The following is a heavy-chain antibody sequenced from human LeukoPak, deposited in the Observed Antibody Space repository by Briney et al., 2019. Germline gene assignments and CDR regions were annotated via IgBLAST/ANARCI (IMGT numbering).Heavy chain of an antibody. J-gene: IGHJ6*03. Sequence: GGSLRLSCAASGFTFSSYSMNWVRQAPGKGLEWVSSISSSSSYICYADSVKGRFTISRDNAKNSLYLQVNSLRAEDTAVYYCARSGGSTVFYYMDVWGKGTTVTVSS. CDR2: ISSSSSYI. V-gene: IGHV3-21*01. CDR1: GFTFSSYS. D-gene: IGHD2-2*01. CDR3: ARSGGSTVFYYMDV.